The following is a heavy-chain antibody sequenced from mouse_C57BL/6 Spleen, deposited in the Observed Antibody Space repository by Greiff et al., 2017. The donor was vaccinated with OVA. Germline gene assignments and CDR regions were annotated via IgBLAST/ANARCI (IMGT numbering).Heavy chain of an antibody. CDR2: IYPGDGDT. V-gene: IGHV1-82*01. Sequence: QVQLQQSGPELVKPGASVKISCKASGYAFSSSWMNWVKQRPGKGLEWIGRIYPGDGDTNYNGKFKGKATLTADKSSSTAYMQLSSLTSEDSAVYFCARERDYGSSYSAWFAYWGKGTLVTVSA. D-gene: IGHD1-1*01. CDR1: GYAFSSSW. J-gene: IGHJ3*01. CDR3: ARERDYGSSYSAWFAY.